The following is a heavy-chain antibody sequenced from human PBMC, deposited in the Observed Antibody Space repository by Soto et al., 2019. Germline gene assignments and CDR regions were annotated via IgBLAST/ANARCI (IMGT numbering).Heavy chain of an antibody. D-gene: IGHD1-26*01. CDR1: GFTFSSYE. J-gene: IGHJ4*02. CDR2: ISGSDGTT. Sequence: GGSLRLSCAASGFTFSSYEMNWVRQAPGKGLEWVSSISGSDGTTYYAKSVKGRFSISRDNSMNTLYLQMNSLRVEDTAVYYCAQAIVGPRGPFFWGQGTLVTISS. CDR3: AQAIVGPRGPFF. V-gene: IGHV3-23*01.